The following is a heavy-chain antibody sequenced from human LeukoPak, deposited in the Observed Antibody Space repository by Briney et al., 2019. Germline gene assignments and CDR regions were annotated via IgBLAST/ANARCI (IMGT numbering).Heavy chain of an antibody. CDR1: GSIFTSYW. D-gene: IGHD2-2*01. V-gene: IGHV5-51*01. Sequence: GASLQISCKGSGSIFTSYWIGWVRQLPGKGLEWMGIIYPGDSDTRYSPSFQGQVAISADKSISTAYLQWSSLKASDTAMYYCARHAVRRYQLLFGPTTSYYYYYYMDVWGKGTTVTVSS. CDR3: ARHAVRRYQLLFGPTTSYYYYYYMDV. CDR2: IYPGDSDT. J-gene: IGHJ6*03.